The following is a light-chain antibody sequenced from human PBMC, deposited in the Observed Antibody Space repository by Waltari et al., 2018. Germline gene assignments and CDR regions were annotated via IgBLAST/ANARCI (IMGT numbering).Light chain of an antibody. CDR2: AAS. V-gene: IGKV3-20*01. J-gene: IGKJ1*01. CDR1: EGVSKY. Sequence: EIVLTQSPGTLSLSPGERATPSCRASEGVSKYLAWYQQRPGQAPRLLIYAASNRATGIPDRFSGSGSGTDFSLAISRLEPEDFAVYYCQMYVRLPVTFGQGTKVEIK. CDR3: QMYVRLPVT.